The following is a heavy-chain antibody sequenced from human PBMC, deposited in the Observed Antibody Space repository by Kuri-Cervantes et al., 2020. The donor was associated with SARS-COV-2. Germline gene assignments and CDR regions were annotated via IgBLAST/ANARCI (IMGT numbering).Heavy chain of an antibody. CDR1: GFTFSSYA. D-gene: IGHD1-26*01. V-gene: IGHV3-23*01. Sequence: GEFLKISCAASGFTFSSYAMSWVRRAPGKGLEWVSAISGSGGSTYYADSVKGRFTISRDNSKNTLYLQMNSLRAEDTAVYYCAKDQNSGSYSDAFDIWGQGTMVTVSS. CDR2: ISGSGGST. CDR3: AKDQNSGSYSDAFDI. J-gene: IGHJ3*02.